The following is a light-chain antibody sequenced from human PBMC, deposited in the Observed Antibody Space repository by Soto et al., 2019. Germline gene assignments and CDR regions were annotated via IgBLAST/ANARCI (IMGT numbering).Light chain of an antibody. CDR1: QGISNF. Sequence: DIQMTQSPSSLSASVGDRVTITCRASQGISNFLAWHQQKPGKVPKLLIYAASTLQSGVPSRFSDSGSGTDFTFTITSLQPEDVATYYCQEYNGAPWTVGQGTKVEIK. V-gene: IGKV1-27*01. CDR3: QEYNGAPWT. CDR2: AAS. J-gene: IGKJ1*01.